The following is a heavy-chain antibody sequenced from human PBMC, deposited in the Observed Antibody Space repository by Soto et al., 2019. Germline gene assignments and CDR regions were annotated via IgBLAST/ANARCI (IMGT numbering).Heavy chain of an antibody. J-gene: IGHJ4*02. CDR2: ISAYNGNT. CDR3: ARSAGLQPTTYYFDY. Sequence: EASVKVSCKASGYTFTSYGISWVRQAPGQGLEWMGWISAYNGNTNYAQKLQGRVTMTTDTSTSTAYMELRSLRSDDTAVYYCARSAGLQPTTYYFDYWGQGTLVTVSS. V-gene: IGHV1-18*01. CDR1: GYTFTSYG. D-gene: IGHD1-1*01.